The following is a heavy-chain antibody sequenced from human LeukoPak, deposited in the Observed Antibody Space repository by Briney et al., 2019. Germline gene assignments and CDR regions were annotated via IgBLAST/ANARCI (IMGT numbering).Heavy chain of an antibody. CDR2: ISGSGGST. D-gene: IGHD6-13*01. CDR3: AKDLRALAAAGTEDAFDI. J-gene: IGHJ3*02. V-gene: IGHV3-23*01. CDR1: GFTFASFG. Sequence: PGGSLRLSCAASGFTFASFGMSWVRQAPGKGLEWVSTISGSGGSTYYADSVKGRFTISRDNSKNTLYLQMNSLRAEDTAVYYCAKDLRALAAAGTEDAFDIWGQGTMVTVSS.